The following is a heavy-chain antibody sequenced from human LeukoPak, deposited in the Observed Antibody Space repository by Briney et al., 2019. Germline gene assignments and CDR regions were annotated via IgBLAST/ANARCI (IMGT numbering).Heavy chain of an antibody. V-gene: IGHV4-34*01. CDR1: GGSFSGYY. CDR2: INHSGST. J-gene: IGHJ6*02. CDR3: ARGRRYCSSTSCYWNYYYYGMDV. D-gene: IGHD2-2*01. Sequence: SETLSLTCAVYGGSFSGYYWSRIRQPPGKGLEWIGEINHSGSTNYNPSLKSRVTISVDTSKNQFSLKLSSVTAADTAVYYCARGRRYCSSTSCYWNYYYYGMDVWGQGTTVTVSS.